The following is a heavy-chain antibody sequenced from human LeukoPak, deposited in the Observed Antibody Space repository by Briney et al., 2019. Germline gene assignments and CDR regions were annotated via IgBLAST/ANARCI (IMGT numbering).Heavy chain of an antibody. J-gene: IGHJ5*02. CDR2: INPNSGGT. CDR1: GYTFTGYY. CDR3: ARGKTIFGVVPGWFDP. D-gene: IGHD3-3*01. V-gene: IGHV1-2*02. Sequence: ASVKVSCKASGYTFTGYYMHWVRHAPGQGLEWMGWINPNSGGTNYAQKFQGRVTMTRDTSISTAYMELSRLRSDDTAVYYCARGKTIFGVVPGWFDPWGQGTLVTVSS.